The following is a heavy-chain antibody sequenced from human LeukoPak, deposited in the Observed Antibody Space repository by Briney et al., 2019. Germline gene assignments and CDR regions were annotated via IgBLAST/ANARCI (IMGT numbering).Heavy chain of an antibody. V-gene: IGHV3-15*04. CDR1: GFNFNSAW. D-gene: IGHD2-15*01. J-gene: IGHJ4*02. Sequence: GGSLRLSCAASGFNFNSAWMSWVRQAPGKGLEWVGRIVQTTAGGTAEYAAPVKGRFTISRDDGRKTLYLQMDTLKTEDTAVYYCATGFNTATHDGYWGQGTLVTVFS. CDR2: IVQTTAGGTA. CDR3: ATGFNTATHDGY.